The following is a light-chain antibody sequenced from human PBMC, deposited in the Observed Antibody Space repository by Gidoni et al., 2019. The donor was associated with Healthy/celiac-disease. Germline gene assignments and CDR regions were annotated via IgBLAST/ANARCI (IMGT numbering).Light chain of an antibody. Sequence: DIQMTQSPSTPSASVGDRVTITCRASQSISSWLAWYQQKPGKAPKLLIYDASSLESGVPSRFSGSGSGTEFTLTISSLQPDDFATYYCQQYNSYSETLGQGTKVEIK. V-gene: IGKV1-5*01. CDR1: QSISSW. CDR3: QQYNSYSET. CDR2: DAS. J-gene: IGKJ1*01.